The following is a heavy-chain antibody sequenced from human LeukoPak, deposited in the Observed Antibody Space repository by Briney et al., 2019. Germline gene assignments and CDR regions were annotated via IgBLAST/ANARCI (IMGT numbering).Heavy chain of an antibody. CDR3: AKTVDTARHYYYYGMEV. D-gene: IGHD5-18*01. V-gene: IGHV3-30*18. J-gene: IGHJ6*02. CDR2: ISYDGSNK. Sequence: PGRSLRLSCAASGFTFSSYGMHWVRQAPGKGLEWVAVISYDGSNKYYADSVKGRFTISRDNSKNTLYLQMNSLRAEDTAVYYCAKTVDTARHYYYYGMEVWGQGITVTVSS. CDR1: GFTFSSYG.